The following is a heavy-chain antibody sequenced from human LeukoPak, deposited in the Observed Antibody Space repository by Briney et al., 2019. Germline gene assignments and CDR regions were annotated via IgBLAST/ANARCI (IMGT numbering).Heavy chain of an antibody. CDR2: IIPILGIA. J-gene: IGHJ4*02. CDR1: GGTFSSYT. CDR3: ARAPTGDPLLDY. V-gene: IGHV1-69*02. Sequence: SVKVSCKASGGTFSSYTISWVRQAPGQGLEWMGRIIPILGIANYAQKFQGRVTITADKSTRTAYMELSSLRSEDTAVYYCARAPTGDPLLDYWGQGTLVTVSS.